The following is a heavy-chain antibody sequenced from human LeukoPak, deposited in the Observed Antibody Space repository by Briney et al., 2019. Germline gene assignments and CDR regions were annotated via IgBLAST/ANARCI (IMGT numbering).Heavy chain of an antibody. Sequence: PSETLSLTCAVSGGSISSSNWWSWVRQPPGKGLEWIGEIYHSGSTNYNPSLKSRVTISVDKSKNQFSLKLSSVTAADTAVYYCARLIRIAVAGTYYFDYWGQGALVTVSS. D-gene: IGHD6-19*01. CDR2: IYHSGST. J-gene: IGHJ4*02. CDR1: GGSISSSNW. CDR3: ARLIRIAVAGTYYFDY. V-gene: IGHV4-4*02.